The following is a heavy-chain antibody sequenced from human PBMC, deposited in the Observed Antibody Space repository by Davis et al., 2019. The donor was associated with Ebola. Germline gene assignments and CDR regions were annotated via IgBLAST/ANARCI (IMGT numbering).Heavy chain of an antibody. CDR3: ARDFKVVVPAAYYGMDV. V-gene: IGHV1-69*06. CDR1: GGTFSSYA. CDR2: IIPIFGTA. J-gene: IGHJ6*02. Sequence: SVKVSCKASGGTFSSYAISWVRQAPGQGLEWMGGIIPIFGTANYAQKFQGRVTITADKSTSTAYMELRSLRSDDTAVYYCARDFKVVVPAAYYGMDVWGQGTTVTVSS. D-gene: IGHD2-2*01.